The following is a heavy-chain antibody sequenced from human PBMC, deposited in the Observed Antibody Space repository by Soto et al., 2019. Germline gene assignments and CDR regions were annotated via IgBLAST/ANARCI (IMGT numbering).Heavy chain of an antibody. D-gene: IGHD3-22*01. V-gene: IGHV3-33*01. CDR3: ARVRSDYDSSGYHLDY. J-gene: IGHJ4*02. CDR1: GFTFSSYG. CDR2: IWYDGSNK. Sequence: GGSLRLSCAASGFTFSSYGMHWVRQAPGKGLEWVAVIWYDGSNKYYADSVKGRFTISRDNSKNTLYLQMNSLRAEDTAVYYCARVRSDYDSSGYHLDYWGQGTLVTGSS.